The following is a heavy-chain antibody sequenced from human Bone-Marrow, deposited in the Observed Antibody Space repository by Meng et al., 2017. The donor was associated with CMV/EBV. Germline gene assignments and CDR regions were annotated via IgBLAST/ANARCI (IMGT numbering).Heavy chain of an antibody. J-gene: IGHJ5*02. V-gene: IGHV4-4*07. CDR3: SREYYDFWSGAHWFDP. CDR1: GGSISSYY. CDR2: IYTSGST. Sequence: SETLSLTCTASGGSISSYYWSWIRQPAGKGLEWIGRIYTSGSTNYNPSLKSRVTMSVDTSKHQFSLKLSSVTAADTAVYCCSREYYDFWSGAHWFDPWGQGTLVTVSS. D-gene: IGHD3-3*01.